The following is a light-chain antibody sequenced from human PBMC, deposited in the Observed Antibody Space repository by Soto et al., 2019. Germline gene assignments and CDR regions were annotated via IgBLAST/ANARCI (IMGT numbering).Light chain of an antibody. V-gene: IGKV3-15*01. CDR3: QQYNNWWT. Sequence: EIVMTQSPATLSVSPGERATLSCRASQSVNSSLAWYQQKPGQAPRLLIYGASTRATGIPTRFSGSGSETDFTLTISSLQSEDFAVYYCQQYNNWWTFGQGTKVEIK. CDR1: QSVNSS. J-gene: IGKJ1*01. CDR2: GAS.